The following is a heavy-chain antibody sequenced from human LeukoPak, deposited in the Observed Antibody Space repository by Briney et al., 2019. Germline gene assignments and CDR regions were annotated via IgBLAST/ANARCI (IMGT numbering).Heavy chain of an antibody. CDR1: GGSVSSGGYS. CDR3: ARGGYYGSGNDFRFDP. CDR2: INHSGST. Sequence: PSETLSLTCAVSGGSVSSGGYSWSWIRQPPGKGLEWIGEINHSGSTNYNPSLKSRVTISVDTSKNQFSLKLSSVTAADTAVYYCARGGYYGSGNDFRFDPWGQGTLVTVSS. D-gene: IGHD3-10*01. V-gene: IGHV4-61*08. J-gene: IGHJ5*02.